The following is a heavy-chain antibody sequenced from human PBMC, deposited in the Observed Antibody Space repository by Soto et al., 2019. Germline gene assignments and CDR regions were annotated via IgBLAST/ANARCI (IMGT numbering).Heavy chain of an antibody. J-gene: IGHJ3*02. CDR2: ISSNGGNA. V-gene: IGHV3-64D*06. CDR1: EFTFSSYA. D-gene: IGHD1-26*01. CDR3: VKHRYWVGATAFDI. Sequence: GGFLRLCCSASEFTFSSYAMHWVRQAPGKGLEYVSAISSNGGNAYYADSVKGRFTISRDNSKDTLYLQMSSLRPEDTAVYYSVKHRYWVGATAFDIWGQGTMVTVSS.